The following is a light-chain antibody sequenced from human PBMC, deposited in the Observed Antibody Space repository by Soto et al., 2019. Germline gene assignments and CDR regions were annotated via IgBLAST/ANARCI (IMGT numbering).Light chain of an antibody. Sequence: QSALTQPASVSGSPGQSITISCTGTSNDVGGYNYVSWYQQHPGKAPKLMMYEVTNRPSGVSNRFSGSKSGNTASLTISGLQSEYEASYYCTSYTSSSTFVFGTGTKLTVL. CDR3: TSYTSSSTFV. CDR1: SNDVGGYNY. V-gene: IGLV2-14*01. CDR2: EVT. J-gene: IGLJ1*01.